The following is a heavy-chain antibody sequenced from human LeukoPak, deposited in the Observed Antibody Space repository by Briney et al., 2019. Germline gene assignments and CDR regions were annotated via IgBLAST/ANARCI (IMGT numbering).Heavy chain of an antibody. CDR3: ARYSGSYYYPPAWDL. CDR2: TSTSGGSA. Sequence: GGSLRLSCAASGFTFSNNAMSWVRQAPGKGLEWVSTTSTSGGSAYYADSVKGRFTISRDNSKNTLYLQMDSLRADDTAVYYCARYSGSYYYPPAWDLWGQGTLVTVSS. V-gene: IGHV3-23*01. D-gene: IGHD1-26*01. J-gene: IGHJ4*02. CDR1: GFTFSNNA.